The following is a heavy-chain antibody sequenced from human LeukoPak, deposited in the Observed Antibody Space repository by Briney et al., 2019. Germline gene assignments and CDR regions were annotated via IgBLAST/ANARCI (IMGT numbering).Heavy chain of an antibody. J-gene: IGHJ4*02. V-gene: IGHV3-74*03. CDR3: ARGGSGNFYY. Sequence: GGSLRLSCAASGFTFRSYWMSWVRQAPGKGLVWVSRIGSDGGSTTYADSVKGRFTISRDNAKNTLYLQMTSLRAEDTAVYYCARGGSGNFYYWGQGTLVTVSS. D-gene: IGHD1-26*01. CDR2: IGSDGGST. CDR1: GFTFRSYW.